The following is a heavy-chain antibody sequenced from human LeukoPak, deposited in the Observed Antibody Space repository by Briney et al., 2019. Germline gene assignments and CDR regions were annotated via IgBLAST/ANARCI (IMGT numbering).Heavy chain of an antibody. D-gene: IGHD3-22*01. CDR3: ARDLGVPNYDSSGSSFDY. Sequence: PSETLSLTCTVSGCSISSYYWSWIRQPAGKGLEWIGRIYTGGSTNYNPSLKSRVTMSVDTSKNQFSLKLSSVTAADTAVYYCARDLGVPNYDSSGSSFDYWGQGTLVTVSS. V-gene: IGHV4-4*07. CDR1: GCSISSYY. J-gene: IGHJ4*02. CDR2: IYTGGST.